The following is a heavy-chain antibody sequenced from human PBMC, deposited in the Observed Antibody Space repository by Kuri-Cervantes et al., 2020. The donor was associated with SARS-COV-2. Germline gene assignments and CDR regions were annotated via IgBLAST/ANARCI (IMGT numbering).Heavy chain of an antibody. V-gene: IGHV3-30-3*01. CDR3: ARGPATIFGVVHRMYYYYYNMDV. CDR1: GFTFSSYA. D-gene: IGHD3-3*01. CDR2: ISYDGSNK. J-gene: IGHJ6*03. Sequence: GGSLRLSCAASGFTFSSYAMHWVRQAPGKGLEWVAVISYDGSNKYYADSVKGRFTISRDNSKNTLYLQMNSLRAEDTAVYYCARGPATIFGVVHRMYYYYYNMDVGGKGTTVTVSS.